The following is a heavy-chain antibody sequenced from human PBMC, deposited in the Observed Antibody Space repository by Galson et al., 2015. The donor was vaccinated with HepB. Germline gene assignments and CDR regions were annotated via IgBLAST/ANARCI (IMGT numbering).Heavy chain of an antibody. V-gene: IGHV5-51*01. D-gene: IGHD3-22*01. CDR3: ARPPYYYDSSGYSKVEYYFDY. CDR1: GYSFTSYW. Sequence: QSGAEVKKPGESLKISCKGSGYSFTSYWIGWVRQMPGKGLEWMGIIYPGYSDTRYSPSFQGQVTISADKSISTAYLQWSSLKASDTAMYYCARPPYYYDSSGYSKVEYYFDYWGQETLVTVSS. CDR2: IYPGYSDT. J-gene: IGHJ4*02.